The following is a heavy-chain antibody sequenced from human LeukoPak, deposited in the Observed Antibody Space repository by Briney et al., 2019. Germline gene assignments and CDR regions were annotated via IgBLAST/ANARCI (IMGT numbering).Heavy chain of an antibody. Sequence: GESLKISCKGSGYSFSTNWIAWVRQPPGKGLEWMGTIYPGDSDTRYSPSFQDQVTISGGTSVSATYLQWSSLKASDTAIYYCARLYEDCTSTTCYQGYFDPWGQGTLVTVSS. CDR3: ARLYEDCTSTTCYQGYFDP. D-gene: IGHD2-2*01. V-gene: IGHV5-51*01. J-gene: IGHJ5*02. CDR1: GYSFSTNW. CDR2: IYPGDSDT.